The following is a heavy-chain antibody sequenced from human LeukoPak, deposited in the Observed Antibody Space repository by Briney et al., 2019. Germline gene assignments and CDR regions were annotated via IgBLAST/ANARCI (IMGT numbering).Heavy chain of an antibody. CDR2: ITSSSSYI. CDR3: ARDKWSHYYGSGRGWGTNWFDP. Sequence: GGSLRLSCAASGFTFSSYSMNWVRQAPGKGLEWLSSITSSSSYIYSADSVKGRFTISRDNAKNSLYLQMNSLRAEDTAVYYCARDKWSHYYGSGRGWGTNWFDPWGQGTLVTVSS. D-gene: IGHD3-10*01. CDR1: GFTFSSYS. V-gene: IGHV3-21*01. J-gene: IGHJ5*02.